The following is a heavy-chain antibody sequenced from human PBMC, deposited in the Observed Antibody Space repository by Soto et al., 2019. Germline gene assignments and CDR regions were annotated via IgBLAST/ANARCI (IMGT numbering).Heavy chain of an antibody. Sequence: ESGGGVVQPGRSLRLSCAASGFTFSSYGMHWVRQAPGKGLEWVAVIWYDGSNKYYADSVKGRFTISRDNSKNTLYLQMNSLRAEDTAVYYCARDKRSGYMYYFDYWGQGTLVTVSS. CDR1: GFTFSSYG. CDR3: ARDKRSGYMYYFDY. CDR2: IWYDGSNK. J-gene: IGHJ4*02. V-gene: IGHV3-33*01. D-gene: IGHD3-3*01.